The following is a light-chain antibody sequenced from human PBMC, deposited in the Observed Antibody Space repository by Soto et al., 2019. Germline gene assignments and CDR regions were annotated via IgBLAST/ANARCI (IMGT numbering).Light chain of an antibody. CDR2: WAS. V-gene: IGKV4-1*01. CDR3: QQYDTNALT. J-gene: IGKJ4*01. Sequence: DIVMTQSPDSLAVSLGERATINCKSSQSVLYSSNNKNYLAWYQQKPGQPPKLLIYWASTRASGVPDRFSGSGSGTDFTLTISSLQAEDVAVYYCQQYDTNALTFGGGTKVGVK. CDR1: QSVLYSSNNKNY.